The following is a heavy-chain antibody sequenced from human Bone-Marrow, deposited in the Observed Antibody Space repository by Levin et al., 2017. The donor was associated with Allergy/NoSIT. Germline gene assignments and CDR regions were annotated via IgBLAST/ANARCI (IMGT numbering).Heavy chain of an antibody. CDR2: VSHSGIT. Sequence: SETLSLTCTVSGGSISSGVYFWSWIRQLPGKGLEWIGYVSHSGITFYNQSLKSRVTISGDTSKNLFSLNLSSVTAADTAVYYCARGIAIVGVVLAVNDAFDIWGQGTMVTVSS. CDR3: ARGIAIVGVVLAVNDAFDI. V-gene: IGHV4-31*03. D-gene: IGHD3-3*01. J-gene: IGHJ3*02. CDR1: GGSISSGVYF.